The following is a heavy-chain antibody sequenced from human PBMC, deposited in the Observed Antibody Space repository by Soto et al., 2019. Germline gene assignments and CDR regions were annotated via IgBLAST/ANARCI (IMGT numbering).Heavy chain of an antibody. Sequence: EVQLVQSGGGLVKPGGSLRLSCAASGFTFSSYSMNWVRQAPGKGLEWVSSISSSSSYIYYADSVKGRFTISRDNAKNSLYLQMNSLRAEDTAVYYCASEGYCSGGSCYLWGQGTLVTVSS. CDR2: ISSSSSYI. J-gene: IGHJ4*02. CDR3: ASEGYCSGGSCYL. CDR1: GFTFSSYS. V-gene: IGHV3-21*01. D-gene: IGHD2-15*01.